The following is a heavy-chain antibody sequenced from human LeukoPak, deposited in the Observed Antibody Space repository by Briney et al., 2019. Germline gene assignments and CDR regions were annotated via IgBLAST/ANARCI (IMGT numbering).Heavy chain of an antibody. Sequence: GESLRLSCAASGFTFSDYVMIWVRQAPGKGLEWVSGITASGDRTFYGDSVRGRFTMSRDNSKNTVYLQMNSLRVDDTAVYYCAKDSRGYQDYFDYWGQGTLVAVSS. J-gene: IGHJ4*02. V-gene: IGHV3-23*01. D-gene: IGHD3-22*01. CDR2: ITASGDRT. CDR3: AKDSRGYQDYFDY. CDR1: GFTFSDYV.